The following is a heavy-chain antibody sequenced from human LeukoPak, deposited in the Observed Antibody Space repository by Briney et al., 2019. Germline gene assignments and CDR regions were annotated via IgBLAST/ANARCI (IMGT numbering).Heavy chain of an antibody. CDR3: VKAPVWNYYYGLDV. CDR2: ITTSGST. J-gene: IGHJ6*02. V-gene: IGHV3-23*01. D-gene: IGHD2-21*01. CDR1: GLTASHNVNNA. Sequence: GGSLRLSCAASGLTASHNVNNAMSWVRHAPGKGLEWVSGITTSGSTYYADSVKGRFTISRENSNNTLYLHMDSLRAEDTAVYYSVKAPVWNYYYGLDVWGQGTTVTVSS.